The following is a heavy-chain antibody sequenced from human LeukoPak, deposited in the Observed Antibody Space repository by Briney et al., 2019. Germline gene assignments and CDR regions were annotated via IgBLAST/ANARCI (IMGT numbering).Heavy chain of an antibody. V-gene: IGHV1-2*02. CDR1: EYTFTGYY. D-gene: IGHD1-1*01. Sequence: ASVKVSCKASEYTFTGYYMHWVRQAPGQGLEWMGWINPNSGGTKYAQKFQDRVTMTRDTSISTAYMELNSLRSDDTAVYYCARDWNDGWFDPWGQGTLVTVSS. J-gene: IGHJ5*02. CDR3: ARDWNDGWFDP. CDR2: INPNSGGT.